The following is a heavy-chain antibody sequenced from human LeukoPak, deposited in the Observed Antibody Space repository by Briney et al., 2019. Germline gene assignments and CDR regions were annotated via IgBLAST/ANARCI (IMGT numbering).Heavy chain of an antibody. CDR2: INHSGST. CDR1: GGSFSGYY. J-gene: IGHJ5*02. D-gene: IGHD6-19*01. V-gene: IGHV4-34*01. CDR3: ACSSGWYENWFDP. Sequence: KPSETLSLTCAVYGGSFSGYYWSWIRQPPRKGLEWIGEINHSGSTNYNPSLKSRVTISVDTSKNQFSLKLSSVTAADTAVYYCACSSGWYENWFDPWGQGTLVTVSS.